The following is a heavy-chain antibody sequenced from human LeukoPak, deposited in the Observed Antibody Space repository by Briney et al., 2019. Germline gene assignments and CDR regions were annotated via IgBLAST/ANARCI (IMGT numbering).Heavy chain of an antibody. Sequence: GASVKVSCKASGYTFTTYAMQWVRQAPGQRLEWMGWINGGNGNTKYSQKFQGRVTITRETSASTAYMELRSLRSEDTAVYYCARESYDILTGYSDYYGIDVWGKGTTVTVSS. J-gene: IGHJ6*04. CDR1: GYTFTTYA. D-gene: IGHD3-9*01. V-gene: IGHV1-3*01. CDR3: ARESYDILTGYSDYYGIDV. CDR2: INGGNGNT.